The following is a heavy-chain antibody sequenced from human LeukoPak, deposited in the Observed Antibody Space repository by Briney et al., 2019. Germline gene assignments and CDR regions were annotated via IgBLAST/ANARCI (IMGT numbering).Heavy chain of an antibody. CDR1: GYTFTGYY. V-gene: IGHV1-2*02. Sequence: ASVKVSCKASGYTFTGYYMHWVRQAPGQGLGWMGWINPNSGGTNYAQKFQGRVTMTRDTSISTAYMELSRLRSDDTAVYYCASCSSTSCYADYYYYGMDVWGQGTTVTVSS. D-gene: IGHD2-2*01. CDR2: INPNSGGT. J-gene: IGHJ6*02. CDR3: ASCSSTSCYADYYYYGMDV.